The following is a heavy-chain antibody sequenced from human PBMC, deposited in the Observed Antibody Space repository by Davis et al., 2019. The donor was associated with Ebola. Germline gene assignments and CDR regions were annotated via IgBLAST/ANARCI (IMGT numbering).Heavy chain of an antibody. V-gene: IGHV1-2*02. CDR3: ARDLTGITSCS. J-gene: IGHJ5*02. Sequence: ASVKISCKASGYTFTDSYIHWVRQAPGQGLEYMGWINPNNGDTYYAPKFQGRVTLTRDTSISTAFMELSGLTSDDTADYYCARDLTGITSCSWGQGTLVTVSS. D-gene: IGHD5-24*01. CDR1: GYTFTDSY. CDR2: INPNNGDT.